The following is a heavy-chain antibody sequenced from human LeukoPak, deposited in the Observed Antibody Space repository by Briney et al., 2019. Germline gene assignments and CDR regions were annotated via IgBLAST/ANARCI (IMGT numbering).Heavy chain of an antibody. V-gene: IGHV3-33*01. CDR2: IWYDGSNK. D-gene: IGHD2-15*01. Sequence: PGGSLRLSCAASGFTFSSYGMHWVRQAPGKGLEWVAVIWYDGSNKYYADSVKGRFTISRDNSKNTLCLQMNSLRAEDTAVYYCAREAATLDAFDIWGQGSMVTVSS. CDR1: GFTFSSYG. J-gene: IGHJ3*02. CDR3: AREAATLDAFDI.